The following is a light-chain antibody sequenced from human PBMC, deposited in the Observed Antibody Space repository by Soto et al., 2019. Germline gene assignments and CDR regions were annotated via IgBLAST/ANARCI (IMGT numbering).Light chain of an antibody. Sequence: QSFLTQPPSVSGAPGQRVTISCTGSSSNIGAHYAVHWFQQLPGTAPRLLIYGNNNRPSGVPDRFSGSKSGTSASLAITGLQAEDEADYYCQSYDSTLSGYVFGTGTKVTVL. V-gene: IGLV1-40*01. CDR1: SSNIGAHYA. CDR2: GNN. J-gene: IGLJ1*01. CDR3: QSYDSTLSGYV.